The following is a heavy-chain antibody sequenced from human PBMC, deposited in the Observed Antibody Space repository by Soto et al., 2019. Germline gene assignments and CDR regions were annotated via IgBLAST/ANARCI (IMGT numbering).Heavy chain of an antibody. D-gene: IGHD3-3*01. CDR3: ARASYYDFWSGYFSYYYYYVDV. CDR2: TYYRSKWYN. J-gene: IGHJ6*03. Sequence: PSQTLSLTCAISGDSVSSNSAAWNWIRQSPSRGLEWLGRTYYRSKWYNDYAVSVKSRITINPDTSKNQFSLQLNSVTPEDTAVYYCARASYYDFWSGYFSYYYYYVDVWGKGTTVTVSS. V-gene: IGHV6-1*01. CDR1: GDSVSSNSAA.